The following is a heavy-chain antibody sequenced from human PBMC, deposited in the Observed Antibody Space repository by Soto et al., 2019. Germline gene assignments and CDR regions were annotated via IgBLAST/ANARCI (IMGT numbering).Heavy chain of an antibody. Sequence: SETLSLTCTVSGGSISSYYWSWIRQPPGKGLEWIGYIYYSGSTNYNPSLKSRVTISVDKSKNQFSLKLSSVTAADTAVYYCARVLSSGSLLDPWGQGTLVTVSS. CDR2: IYYSGST. V-gene: IGHV4-59*12. J-gene: IGHJ5*02. CDR3: ARVLSSGSLLDP. CDR1: GGSISSYY. D-gene: IGHD1-26*01.